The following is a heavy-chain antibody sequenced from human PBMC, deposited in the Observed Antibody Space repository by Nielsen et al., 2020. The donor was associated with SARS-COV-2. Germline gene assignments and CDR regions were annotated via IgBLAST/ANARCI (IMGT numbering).Heavy chain of an antibody. D-gene: IGHD5-18*01. CDR3: TTDRSGYSYGYYYYYYYMDV. CDR2: IKSKTDGGTT. Sequence: WIRQPPGKGLEWVGRIKSKTDGGTTDYAAPVKGRFTISRDDSKNTLYLQMNSLKTEDTAVYYCTTDRSGYSYGYYYYYYYMDVWGKGTTVTVSS. J-gene: IGHJ6*03. V-gene: IGHV3-15*01.